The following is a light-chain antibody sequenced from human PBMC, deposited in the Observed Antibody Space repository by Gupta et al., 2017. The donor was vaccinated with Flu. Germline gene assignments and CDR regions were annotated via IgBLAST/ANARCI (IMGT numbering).Light chain of an antibody. J-gene: IGLJ2*01. CDR3: YSAADNNLRV. V-gene: IGLV3-27*01. CDR2: KDS. Sequence: SYELTQPSSVSVSPGQTARITCSGDVLAKKKYARWFQQKQGQDPVLVIYKDSGRPSGSPERFSGASSGTTVTLTISGAQVEDEADDYCYSAADNNLRVFGGGTKLTVL. CDR1: VLAKKKY.